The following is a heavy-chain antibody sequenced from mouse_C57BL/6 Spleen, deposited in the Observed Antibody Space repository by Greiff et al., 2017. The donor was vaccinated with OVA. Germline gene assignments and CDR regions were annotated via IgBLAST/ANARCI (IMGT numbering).Heavy chain of an antibody. V-gene: IGHV1-82*01. CDR1: GYAFSSSW. D-gene: IGHD2-5*01. J-gene: IGHJ4*01. CDR2: IYPGDGDT. Sequence: QVQLQQSGPELVKPGASVKISCKASGYAFSSSWMNWVKQRPGKGLEWIGRIYPGDGDTNYNGKFKGKATLTADKSSSTAYMQLSSLTSEDSAVYFCAREVYYSNYESAMDYWGQGTSVTVSS. CDR3: AREVYYSNYESAMDY.